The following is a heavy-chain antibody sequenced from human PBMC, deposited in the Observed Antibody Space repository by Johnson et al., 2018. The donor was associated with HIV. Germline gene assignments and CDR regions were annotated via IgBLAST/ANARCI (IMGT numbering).Heavy chain of an antibody. CDR2: ASGSGGTT. CDR1: GLKFYNAW. Sequence: VQLVESGGGLVTPGGSLRISCSASGLKFYNAWMTWVRQAPGKGLEWVSGASGSGGTTYYADSVKGRFTISRDNARDTLYLQMNSLRPEDTGLYYCAKDIASGYTNGGTLDIWGQGTMVTVSS. CDR3: AKDIASGYTNGGTLDI. V-gene: IGHV3-23*04. D-gene: IGHD6-19*01. J-gene: IGHJ3*02.